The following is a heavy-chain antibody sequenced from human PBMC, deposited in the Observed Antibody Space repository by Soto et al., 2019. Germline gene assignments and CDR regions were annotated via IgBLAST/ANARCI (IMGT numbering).Heavy chain of an antibody. Sequence: ASVKVSCKASGFTFTSSAVQWVRQARGQRLEWIGWIVVGSGNTNYAQKFQERVTITRDMSTSTAYMELSSLRSEDTAVYYCAADRYYGSGSYSYYYYYYGMDVWGQGTTVTVSS. CDR1: GFTFTSSA. D-gene: IGHD3-10*01. CDR3: AADRYYGSGSYSYYYYYYGMDV. CDR2: IVVGSGNT. V-gene: IGHV1-58*01. J-gene: IGHJ6*02.